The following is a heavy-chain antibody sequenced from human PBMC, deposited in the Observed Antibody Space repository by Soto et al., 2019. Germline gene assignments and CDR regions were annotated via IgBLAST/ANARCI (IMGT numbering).Heavy chain of an antibody. CDR1: GFTFDDYG. D-gene: IGHD3-10*01. V-gene: IGHV3-20*04. J-gene: IGHJ4*02. CDR2: INWNGGST. Sequence: GGSLRLSCAASGFTFDDYGMSWVRQAPGKGLEWVSGINWNGGSTGYADSVKGRFTISRDNAKNSLYLQMNSLRAEDTALYYCARDPPGPGAERMYYFDYWGQGTLVTVSS. CDR3: ARDPPGPGAERMYYFDY.